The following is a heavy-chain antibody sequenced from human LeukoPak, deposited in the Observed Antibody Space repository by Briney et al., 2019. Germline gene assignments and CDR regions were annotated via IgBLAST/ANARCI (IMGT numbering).Heavy chain of an antibody. D-gene: IGHD3-3*01. CDR1: GGSISSSSYY. V-gene: IGHV4-39*07. CDR3: ASLANDFQDY. CDR2: IYYSGST. Sequence: SETLSLTCTVSGGSISSSSYYWGWIRQPPGKGLEWIGSIYYSGSTYYNPSLKSRVTISVDTSKHQFSLKLSSVTAADTAVYYCASLANDFQDYWGQGTLVTVSS. J-gene: IGHJ4*02.